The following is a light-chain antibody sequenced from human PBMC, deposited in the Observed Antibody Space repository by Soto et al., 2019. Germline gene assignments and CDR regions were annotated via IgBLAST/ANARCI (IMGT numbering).Light chain of an antibody. J-gene: IGLJ1*01. CDR1: ISNIGAEYD. V-gene: IGLV1-40*01. CDR3: QSYDSSLTTFV. Sequence: QSLVTQPPSVSGAPGQRVAISCTGSISNIGAEYDVHWYQQLPGTAPKRLIYGDNNRPSGVPDRFSGSKSGTSASLAITGLQPEDEADYYCQSYDSSLTTFVFGTGTKVTVL. CDR2: GDN.